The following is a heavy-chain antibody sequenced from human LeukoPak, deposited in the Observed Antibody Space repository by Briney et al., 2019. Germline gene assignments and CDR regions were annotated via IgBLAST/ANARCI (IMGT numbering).Heavy chain of an antibody. V-gene: IGHV5-51*01. CDR3: TKGETAAFDI. J-gene: IGHJ3*02. Sequence: GESLKISCKGPGYRFTNNWIGWVRQMPGKGLEWMGIIYPGDSDTRYSPSFQGQVTISADKSISTAYLQWSSLKASDTAMYYCTKGETAAFDIWGQGTMVTVSS. CDR2: IYPGDSDT. D-gene: IGHD5-24*01. CDR1: GYRFTNNW.